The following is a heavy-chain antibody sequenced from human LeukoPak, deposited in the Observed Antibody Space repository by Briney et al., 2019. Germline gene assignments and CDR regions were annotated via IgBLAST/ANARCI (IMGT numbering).Heavy chain of an antibody. J-gene: IGHJ6*03. Sequence: GRSLRLSCAASGFTFSSYGMHWVRQAPGKGLEWVAVISYDGSNKYYADSVKGRFTISRDNSKNTLYLQMGSLRAEDMAVYYCARVATGWELPPRVYYYYYYMDVWGKGNTVTVSS. CDR1: GFTFSSYG. CDR3: ARVATGWELPPRVYYYYYYMDV. D-gene: IGHD1-26*01. CDR2: ISYDGSNK. V-gene: IGHV3-30*03.